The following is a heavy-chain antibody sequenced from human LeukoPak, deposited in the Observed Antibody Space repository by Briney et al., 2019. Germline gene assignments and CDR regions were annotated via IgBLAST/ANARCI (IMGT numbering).Heavy chain of an antibody. J-gene: IGHJ5*02. D-gene: IGHD6-13*01. CDR3: TRDLSGYRAIWFDP. V-gene: IGHV3-49*03. CDR1: GFTFRNYG. Sequence: GRSLRLSCVASGFTFRNYGFHWFRQAPGKGLEWVGFIRSKAYGGTTEYAASVKGRFTISRDDSKSIAYLQMNSLKTEDTAVYYCTRDLSGYRAIWFDPWGQGTLVTVSS. CDR2: IRSKAYGGTT.